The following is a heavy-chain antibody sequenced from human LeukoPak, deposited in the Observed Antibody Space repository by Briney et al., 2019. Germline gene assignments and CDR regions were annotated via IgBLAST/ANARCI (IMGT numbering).Heavy chain of an antibody. D-gene: IGHD1-1*01. V-gene: IGHV3-53*01. CDR3: ARGGVNYWNPRY. CDR1: GFTVSSNY. CDR2: LYTGGTI. J-gene: IGHJ4*02. Sequence: PGGSLRLSYVASGFTVSSNYMSWVRQAPGKGLEWVSLLYTGGTIYYADSVEGRFTISRDDSKNTIYLQMNSLRAEDTAVYYCARGGVNYWNPRYWGQGTLVTVSS.